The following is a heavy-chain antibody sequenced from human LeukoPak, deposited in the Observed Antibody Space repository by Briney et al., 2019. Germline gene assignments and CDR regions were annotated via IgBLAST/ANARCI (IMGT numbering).Heavy chain of an antibody. CDR2: ISAYNGNT. CDR3: ARGRSSWYFSARGEPFDP. D-gene: IGHD6-13*01. CDR1: GYTFTSYG. Sequence: AASVKVSRKASGYTFTSYGISWVRQAPGQGLEWMGWISAYNGNTNYAQKLQGRVTMTTDTSTSTAYMELRSLRSDDTAVYYCARGRSSWYFSARGEPFDPWGQGTLVTVPS. V-gene: IGHV1-18*01. J-gene: IGHJ5*02.